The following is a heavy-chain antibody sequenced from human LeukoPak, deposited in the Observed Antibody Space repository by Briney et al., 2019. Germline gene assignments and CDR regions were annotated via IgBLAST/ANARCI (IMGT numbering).Heavy chain of an antibody. CDR3: AKYSGDSFGDY. V-gene: IGHV3-7*03. D-gene: IGHD1-26*01. J-gene: IGHJ4*02. Sequence: GGSLRLSCAASGFTFSDYYMSWIRQAPGKGLEWVANIKQDGSEKYYVDSVKGRFTISRDNSKNTLYLQMNSLRVEDTAIYYCAKYSGDSFGDYWGQGNLVTVSS. CDR1: GFTFSDYY. CDR2: IKQDGSEK.